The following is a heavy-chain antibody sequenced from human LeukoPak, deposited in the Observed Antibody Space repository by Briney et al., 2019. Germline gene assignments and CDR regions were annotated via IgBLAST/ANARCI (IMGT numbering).Heavy chain of an antibody. V-gene: IGHV4-34*01. CDR3: ARQPYYDILTGYYPSYYMDV. Sequence: SETLSLTCAVYGGSFSGYYWSWIRQPPGKGLEWIGEINHSGSTNYNPSLKSRVTISVDTSKNQFSLKLSSVTAADTAVYYCARQPYYDILTGYYPSYYMDVWGKGTTVTVSS. CDR1: GGSFSGYY. D-gene: IGHD3-9*01. CDR2: INHSGST. J-gene: IGHJ6*03.